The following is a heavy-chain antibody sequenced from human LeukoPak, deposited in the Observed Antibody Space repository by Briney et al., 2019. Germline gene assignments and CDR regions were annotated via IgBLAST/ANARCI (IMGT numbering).Heavy chain of an antibody. D-gene: IGHD6-13*01. V-gene: IGHV4-59*01. CDR2: IYYSRST. CDR1: GGSLSSYY. J-gene: IGHJ6*02. CDR3: ARAGSYSSSWYSYYYYYGMDV. Sequence: PSETLSLTCTVSGGSLSSYYWSWIRHPPGKGLEWIGYIYYSRSTNYNPSLTSRVTISVDTSKNQFSLKLSSVTAADTAVYYCARAGSYSSSWYSYYYYYGMDVWGQGTTVTVSS.